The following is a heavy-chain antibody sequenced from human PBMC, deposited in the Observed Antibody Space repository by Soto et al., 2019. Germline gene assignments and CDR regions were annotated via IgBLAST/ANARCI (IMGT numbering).Heavy chain of an antibody. CDR1: GFPFSHYA. CDR3: GKERRGSGWSVRNF. J-gene: IGHJ4*02. Sequence: GGSLRLSCTASGFPFSHYAMNWVRQGPGTRLEWVADISGSGDSARYADSVRGRFTISRDNSRDTLYLQMNSLRVDDTAVYYCGKERRGSGWSVRNFGGQGALVTVS. D-gene: IGHD6-19*01. CDR2: ISGSGDSA. V-gene: IGHV3-23*01.